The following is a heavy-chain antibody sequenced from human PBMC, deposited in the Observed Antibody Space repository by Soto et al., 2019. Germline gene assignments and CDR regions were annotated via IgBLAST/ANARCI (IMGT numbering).Heavy chain of an antibody. CDR3: ARSKRIQLWHFDY. CDR1: GVTFSSDW. V-gene: IGHV3-74*01. J-gene: IGHJ4*02. Sequence: EVQLVESGGGLVQPGGSLRLSCAASGVTFSSDWIHWVRQAPGKGLVWVSHINSDGSVTSYADSVKGRFTISRDNAKNTLYLQMNSLRAEDTAVYYCARSKRIQLWHFDYWGQGTLVTVSS. D-gene: IGHD5-18*01. CDR2: INSDGSVT.